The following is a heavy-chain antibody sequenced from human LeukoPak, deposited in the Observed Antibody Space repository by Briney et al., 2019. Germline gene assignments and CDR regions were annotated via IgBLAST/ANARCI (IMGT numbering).Heavy chain of an antibody. CDR1: GGTFSSYA. CDR3: ARGRRDGYNFRELYY. CDR2: IIPIFGTA. Sequence: ASVKVSCKASGGTFSSYAISWVRQAPGQGLEWMGRIIPIFGTANYAQKFQGRVTITTDESTSTAYMELSSLRSEDTAVYYCARGRRDGYNFRELYYWGQGTLSPSPQ. D-gene: IGHD5-24*01. J-gene: IGHJ4*02. V-gene: IGHV1-69*05.